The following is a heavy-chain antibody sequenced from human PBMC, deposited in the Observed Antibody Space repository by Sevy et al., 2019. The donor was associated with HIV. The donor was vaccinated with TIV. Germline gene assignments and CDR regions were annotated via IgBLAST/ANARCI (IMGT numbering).Heavy chain of an antibody. V-gene: IGHV3-73*01. J-gene: IGHJ4*02. CDR1: GFIFSGSA. CDR2: IRSKANSYAT. D-gene: IGHD6-13*01. CDR3: TALESSRGSDY. Sequence: GGSLRLSCAASGFIFSGSAMHWVRQASGKGLEWVGRIRSKANSYATAYAASVKGRSTISRDDSKNTAFLQMNSLTTEDTAVYYCTALESSRGSDYWGQGTLVTVSS.